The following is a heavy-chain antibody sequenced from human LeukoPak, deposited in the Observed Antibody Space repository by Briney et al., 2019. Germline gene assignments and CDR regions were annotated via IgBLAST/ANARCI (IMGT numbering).Heavy chain of an antibody. D-gene: IGHD6-13*01. CDR2: MNPNSGNK. J-gene: IGHJ6*03. CDR3: ARVGIQGDRSSWYSRYYYYYYMDV. CDR1: GYTFTSYD. V-gene: IGHV1-8*01. Sequence: ASVKVSCKASGYTFTSYDINWVRQATGQGLEWMGWMNPNSGNKGYAQKFQGRVTMTRNTSISTAYMELSSLRSEDTAVYYCARVGIQGDRSSWYSRYYYYYYMDVWGKGTTVTVSS.